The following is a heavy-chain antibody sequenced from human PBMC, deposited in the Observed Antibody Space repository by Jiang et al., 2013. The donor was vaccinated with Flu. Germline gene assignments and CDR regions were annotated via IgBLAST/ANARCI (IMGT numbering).Heavy chain of an antibody. J-gene: IGHJ5*02. CDR3: ARHGRTGPTGWFDP. Sequence: PSETLSLTCTVSGGSITTSSSYWGWIRQPPGKGLEWIGYISYSGSTYFNPSLKSRVTISVDTSKNQFPLKLPSVTAADTAVYYCARHGRTGPTGWFDPWGQGTLVTVSS. CDR2: ISYSGST. V-gene: IGHV4-39*01. D-gene: IGHD1/OR15-1a*01. CDR1: GGSITTSSSY.